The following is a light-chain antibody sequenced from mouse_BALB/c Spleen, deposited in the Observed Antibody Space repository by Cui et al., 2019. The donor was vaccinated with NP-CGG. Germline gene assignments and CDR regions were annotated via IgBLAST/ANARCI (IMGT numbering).Light chain of an antibody. V-gene: IGLV1*01. J-gene: IGLJ1*01. CDR2: GTN. CDR1: TGAITTSNY. CDR3: ALWYSNHWV. Sequence: QAVVTPESALTTSPGETVTLTCGSSTGAITTSNYANWVQEKPDHLFTGLIGGTNNRTPGVPARFSGSLIGDKAALTITGAQTEDEAIYFCALWYSNHWVFGGGTKLTVL.